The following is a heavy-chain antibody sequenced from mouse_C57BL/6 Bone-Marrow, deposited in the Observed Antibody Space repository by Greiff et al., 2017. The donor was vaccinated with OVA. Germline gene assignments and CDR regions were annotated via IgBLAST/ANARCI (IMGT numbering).Heavy chain of an antibody. Sequence: EVKLQQSGAELVRPGASVKLSCTASGFNIKDAYMHWVKPRPEQGLEWIGWIAPENGDTEYASKFQGKATITADTSSNTAYMQLSSLTSEDTAVYYCTTFYDYWFAYWGQGTLVTVSA. V-gene: IGHV14-4*01. D-gene: IGHD2-4*01. CDR3: TTFYDYWFAY. CDR2: IAPENGDT. J-gene: IGHJ3*01. CDR1: GFNIKDAY.